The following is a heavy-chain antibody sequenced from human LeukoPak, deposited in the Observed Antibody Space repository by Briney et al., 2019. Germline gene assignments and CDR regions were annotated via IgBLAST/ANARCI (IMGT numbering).Heavy chain of an antibody. CDR3: ARESSTSVFDAFDI. Sequence: GGSLRLSCAASGFTFSSYWMSWVRQAPGKGLEWVAVISYDGSNKYYADSVKGRFTISRDNSKNTLYLQMNSLRAEDTAVYYCARESSTSVFDAFDIWGQGTMVTVSS. V-gene: IGHV3-30-3*01. CDR1: GFTFSSYW. J-gene: IGHJ3*02. D-gene: IGHD2-2*01. CDR2: ISYDGSNK.